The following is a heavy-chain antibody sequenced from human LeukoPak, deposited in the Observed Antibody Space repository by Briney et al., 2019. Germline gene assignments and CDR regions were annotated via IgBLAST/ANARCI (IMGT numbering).Heavy chain of an antibody. CDR3: ARQSPLRGFDY. CDR2: INHSGST. D-gene: IGHD3-10*01. CDR1: GGSFSGYY. J-gene: IGHJ4*02. Sequence: SETLSLTCAVYGGSFSGYYWSWIRQPPGKGLEWIGEINHSGSTNCNPSLKSRVTISVDTSKNQFSLKLSSVTAADTAVYYCARQSPLRGFDYWGQGTLVTVSS. V-gene: IGHV4-34*01.